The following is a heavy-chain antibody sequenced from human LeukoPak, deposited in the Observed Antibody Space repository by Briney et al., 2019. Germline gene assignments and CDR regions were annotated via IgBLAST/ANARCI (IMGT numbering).Heavy chain of an antibody. Sequence: PSETLSLTCTVSGGSISSSSYHWGWIRQPPGKGLEGIGSIYYSGSTYYNPSLKSRATISVDTSKNQFSLKLSSVTAADTAVYYCARPAQGYYDSSGYSDYWGQGTLVTVSS. D-gene: IGHD3-22*01. CDR2: IYYSGST. V-gene: IGHV4-39*01. CDR3: ARPAQGYYDSSGYSDY. CDR1: GGSISSSSYH. J-gene: IGHJ4*02.